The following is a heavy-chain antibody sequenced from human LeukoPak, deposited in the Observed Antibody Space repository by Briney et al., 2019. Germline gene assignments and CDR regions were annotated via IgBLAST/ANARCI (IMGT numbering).Heavy chain of an antibody. V-gene: IGHV4-59*01. Sequence: SETLSLTCTVSGGSISSYYWSWIRQPPGKGLEWIGYIYYSGSTNYNPSLKSRVTISVDTSKNQFSLRLSSVTAADTAVYYCARVRGWYRMWGQGTLVTVSS. CDR1: GGSISSYY. D-gene: IGHD6-19*01. CDR3: ARVRGWYRM. CDR2: IYYSGST. J-gene: IGHJ4*02.